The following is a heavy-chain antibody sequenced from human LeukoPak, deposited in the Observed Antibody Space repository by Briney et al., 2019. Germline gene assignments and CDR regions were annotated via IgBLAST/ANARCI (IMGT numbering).Heavy chain of an antibody. CDR2: IYHSGST. Sequence: SGTLSLTCAVSGGSISSSNWWSWVRQPPGKGLEWIGEIYHSGSTNYNPSLKSRVTISVDKSKNQFSLKLSSVTAADTAVYYCARVTRLSNKYYYMDVWGKGTTVTVSS. J-gene: IGHJ6*03. CDR3: ARVTRLSNKYYYMDV. V-gene: IGHV4-4*02. D-gene: IGHD6-19*01. CDR1: GGSISSSNW.